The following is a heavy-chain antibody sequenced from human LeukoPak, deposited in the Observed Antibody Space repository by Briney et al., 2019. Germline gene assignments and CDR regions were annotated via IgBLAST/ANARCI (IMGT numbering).Heavy chain of an antibody. V-gene: IGHV3-7*01. CDR2: IKQDGSEK. D-gene: IGHD5-24*01. CDR3: ARDGFYKYYYYYGMDV. CDR1: GFTFNSYW. J-gene: IGHJ6*02. Sequence: GGSLRLSCAASGFTFNSYWMSWVRQAPGKGLEWVANIKQDGSEKYYVDSVKGRFTISRDNAKNSLYLQMNSLRAEDTAVYYCARDGFYKYYYYYGMDVWGQGTTVTVSS.